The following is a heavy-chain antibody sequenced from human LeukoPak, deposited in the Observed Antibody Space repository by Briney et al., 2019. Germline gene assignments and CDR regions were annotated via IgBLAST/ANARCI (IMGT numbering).Heavy chain of an antibody. CDR2: IYSGGST. Sequence: GGSLRLPCAASGFTVSYNYMSWVRQAPGKGLEWVSIIYSGGSTYYADSVKGRFTISRDNSKNTLYLQMNSLRAEDTAVYYCASHSGSYYKWYYFDYWGQGTLVTVSS. V-gene: IGHV3-66*04. CDR1: GFTVSYNY. D-gene: IGHD1-26*01. CDR3: ASHSGSYYKWYYFDY. J-gene: IGHJ4*02.